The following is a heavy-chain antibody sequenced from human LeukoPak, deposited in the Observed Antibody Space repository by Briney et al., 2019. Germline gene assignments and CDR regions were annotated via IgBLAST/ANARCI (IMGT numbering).Heavy chain of an antibody. CDR2: FNPNSGGT. V-gene: IGHV1-2*02. Sequence: ASVKVSCKASGYTFTVYYMHLVRQPPGQGLEWMGWFNPNSGGTNYSQTVPGRVTMTSATAISTTYLELNRLRSDATDMYYCASTLTTVTTLGPWGQGTLVT. J-gene: IGHJ5*02. CDR1: GYTFTVYY. D-gene: IGHD4-17*01. CDR3: ASTLTTVTTLGP.